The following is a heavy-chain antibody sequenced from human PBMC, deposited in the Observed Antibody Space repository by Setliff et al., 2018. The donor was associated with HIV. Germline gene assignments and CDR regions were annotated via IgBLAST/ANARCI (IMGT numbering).Heavy chain of an antibody. CDR3: TRDLNLPGGEDFDT. J-gene: IGHJ3*02. V-gene: IGHV3-7*01. Sequence: PGGSLRLSCAASGFMFGVDWMSWVRQTPGKGLEWVASVTPDGGDKYYANSRRGRFTISRDNGKNSLYLQMNSLRAEDTAIYYCTRDLNLPGGEDFDTWGQGTLVTVSS. CDR1: GFMFGVDW. CDR2: VTPDGGDK. D-gene: IGHD2-2*01.